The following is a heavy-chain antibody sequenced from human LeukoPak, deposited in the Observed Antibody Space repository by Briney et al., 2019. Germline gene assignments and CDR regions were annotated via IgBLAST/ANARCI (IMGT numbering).Heavy chain of an antibody. V-gene: IGHV3-21*01. Sequence: GGSLRLSCAASGFPFSTYTMNWVRQGPGKGLEWVSSISSSSNYIYYADSMKGRFTISRDNAKSSLYLQMNSLRAEDTAVYYCVRGGRLGDLADNWGQGTLVTVSS. CDR1: GFPFSTYT. CDR2: ISSSSNYI. J-gene: IGHJ4*02. CDR3: VRGGRLGDLADN. D-gene: IGHD3-16*01.